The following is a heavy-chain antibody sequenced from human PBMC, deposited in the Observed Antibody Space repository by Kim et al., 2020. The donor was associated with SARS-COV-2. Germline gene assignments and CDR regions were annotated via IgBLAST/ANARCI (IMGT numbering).Heavy chain of an antibody. D-gene: IGHD2-21*02. CDR1: GYTFTGYY. Sequence: ASVKVSCKASGYTFTGYYMHWVRQAPGQGLEWMGWINPNSGGTNFAQKFQGRVTMTRDASITTAYMELSRLTSDDTAVYYCERQVVTLDSWGQGTLVTVS. CDR3: ERQVVTLDS. J-gene: IGHJ4*02. CDR2: INPNSGGT. V-gene: IGHV1-2*02.